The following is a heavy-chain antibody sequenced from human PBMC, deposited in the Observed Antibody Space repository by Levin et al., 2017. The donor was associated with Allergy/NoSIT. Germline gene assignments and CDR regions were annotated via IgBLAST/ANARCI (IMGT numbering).Heavy chain of an antibody. D-gene: IGHD6-13*01. Sequence: SETLSLTCAVYGGSFSGYYWSWIRQPPGKGLEWIGEINHSGSTNYNPSLKSRVTISVDTSKNQFSLKLSSVTAADTAVYYCGAAAATGAFDIWGQGTMVTVSS. V-gene: IGHV4-34*01. CDR3: GAAAATGAFDI. J-gene: IGHJ3*02. CDR1: GGSFSGYY. CDR2: INHSGST.